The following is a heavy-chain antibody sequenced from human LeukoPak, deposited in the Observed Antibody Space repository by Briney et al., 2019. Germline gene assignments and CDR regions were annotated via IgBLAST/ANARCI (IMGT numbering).Heavy chain of an antibody. Sequence: SETLSLTCTVSGGSITSYYWSWIRQPPGKGLEWIGYIYDSGSPDYNPSLKSRVTISVDTSKNQFSLKLSSVTAADTAVYYCARHFYPYDSSGYLKYWGRGILVTVSS. J-gene: IGHJ4*02. V-gene: IGHV4-59*08. CDR3: ARHFYPYDSSGYLKY. D-gene: IGHD3-22*01. CDR2: IYDSGSP. CDR1: GGSITSYY.